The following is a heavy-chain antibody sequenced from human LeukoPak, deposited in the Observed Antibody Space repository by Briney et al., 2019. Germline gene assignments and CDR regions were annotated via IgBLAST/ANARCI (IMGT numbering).Heavy chain of an antibody. J-gene: IGHJ4*02. V-gene: IGHV4-34*01. CDR1: GGSFSGYY. D-gene: IGHD6-19*01. CDR2: INHSGST. Sequence: SETLSLTCAVYGGSFSGYYWRWIRQPPGKGLEWIGEINHSGSTNYNPSPKSRVTISVDTSKNQFSLTLSSVTAADTAVYYCARDHPDSSGWYAGDYWGQGTLVTVSS. CDR3: ARDHPDSSGWYAGDY.